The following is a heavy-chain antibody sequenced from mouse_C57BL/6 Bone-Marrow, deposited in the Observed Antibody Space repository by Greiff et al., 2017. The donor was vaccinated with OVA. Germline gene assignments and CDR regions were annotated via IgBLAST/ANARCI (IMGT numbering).Heavy chain of an antibody. CDR3: ARRRIYGWYFDV. D-gene: IGHD1-1*01. CDR1: GFTFSDYG. J-gene: IGHJ1*03. Sequence: DVKLVESGGGLVQPGGSLKLSCAASGFTFSDYGMAWVRQAPRKGPEWVAFISNLAYSIYYADTVTGRFTISRENAKNTLYLEMSSLRSEDTSMYYCARRRIYGWYFDVWGTGTTVTVSS. CDR2: ISNLAYSI. V-gene: IGHV5-15*04.